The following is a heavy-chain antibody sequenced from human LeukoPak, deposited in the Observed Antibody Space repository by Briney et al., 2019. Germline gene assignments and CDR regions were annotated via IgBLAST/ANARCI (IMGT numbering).Heavy chain of an antibody. CDR2: IYHSGST. Sequence: SETLSLTCTVSGGSVSSGSYYWSWIRQPPGKGLEWIGYIYHSGSTYYNPSLKSRVTISVDRSKNQFSLKLSSVTAADTAVYYCARDVLPLRRLRPKVAFDIWGQGTMVTVSS. J-gene: IGHJ3*02. D-gene: IGHD5-18*01. V-gene: IGHV4-30-2*01. CDR1: GGSVSSGSYY. CDR3: ARDVLPLRRLRPKVAFDI.